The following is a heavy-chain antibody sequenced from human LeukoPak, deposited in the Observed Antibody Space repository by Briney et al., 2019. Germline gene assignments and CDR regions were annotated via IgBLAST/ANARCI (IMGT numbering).Heavy chain of an antibody. V-gene: IGHV4-4*02. J-gene: IGHJ4*02. Sequence: SETPSLTCAVSGVSITTTNWWSWVRQPPGKGLEWIGEVHLNGATNYNPSLESRFSMSIDKSNNHLSLEVTSVTAADTAMYYCTRESGAFSPFGFWGQGTLVTVSS. CDR1: GVSITTTNW. CDR3: TRESGAFSPFGF. CDR2: VHLNGAT. D-gene: IGHD1-26*01.